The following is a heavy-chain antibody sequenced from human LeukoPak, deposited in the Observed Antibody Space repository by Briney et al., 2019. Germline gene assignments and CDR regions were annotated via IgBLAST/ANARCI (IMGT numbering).Heavy chain of an antibody. D-gene: IGHD5-18*01. J-gene: IGHJ4*02. CDR2: ISGSGGST. CDR3: AKDREQLWLLGYFDY. Sequence: GGSLRLSCAASGFTFSSYAMSWVRQAPGKGLEWVSAISGSGGSTYYADSVKGRFTISRENSKNTLYLQMNSLRAEDTAVYYCAKDREQLWLLGYFDYWGQGTLVTVSS. V-gene: IGHV3-23*01. CDR1: GFTFSSYA.